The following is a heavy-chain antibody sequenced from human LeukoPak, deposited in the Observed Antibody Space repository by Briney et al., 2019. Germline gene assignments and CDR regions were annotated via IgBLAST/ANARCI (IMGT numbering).Heavy chain of an antibody. Sequence: GGSLRLSCAASGFTFSSAAMTWVRQAPGKGLEWVSTITGSDDATYYADSVKGRFTISRDFSRNTVGLQMNSLRTEDTAIYYCAKGPQLYSGYHPDYWGQGTLVTVSS. V-gene: IGHV3-23*01. D-gene: IGHD5-12*01. CDR1: GFTFSSAA. CDR3: AKGPQLYSGYHPDY. J-gene: IGHJ4*02. CDR2: ITGSDDAT.